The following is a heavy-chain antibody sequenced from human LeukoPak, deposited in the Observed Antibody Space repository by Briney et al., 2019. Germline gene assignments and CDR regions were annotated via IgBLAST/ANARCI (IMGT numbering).Heavy chain of an antibody. CDR3: ARYRSDDFGAFDI. Sequence: GGSLRLSCAASGFTFSNYVMNWVRQAPGKGLEWVSYISSSGSTLYYADSVKGRFTISRDNAKNSLYLQMNSLRAEDTAVYYCARYRSDDFGAFDIWGQGTMVTVSS. V-gene: IGHV3-48*03. D-gene: IGHD4/OR15-4a*01. CDR1: GFTFSNYV. J-gene: IGHJ3*02. CDR2: ISSSGSTL.